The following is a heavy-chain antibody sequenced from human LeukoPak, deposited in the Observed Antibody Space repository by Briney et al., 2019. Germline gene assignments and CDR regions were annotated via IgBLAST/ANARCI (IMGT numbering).Heavy chain of an antibody. J-gene: IGHJ6*03. Sequence: SVKVSCKASGGSISSHGISWVRQAPGQGLEWMGRIIPVFGTANYAQKFQDRVTITADTVSNTAYMELTSLTSEDTAVYFCAKQGEIRQDYYMDVWGNGTAVTVSS. CDR2: IIPVFGTA. V-gene: IGHV1-69*06. CDR3: AKQGEIRQDYYMDV. CDR1: GGSISSHG. D-gene: IGHD1/OR15-1a*01.